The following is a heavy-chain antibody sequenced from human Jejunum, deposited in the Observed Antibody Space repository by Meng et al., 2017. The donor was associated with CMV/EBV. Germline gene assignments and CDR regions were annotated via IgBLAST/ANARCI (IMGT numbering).Heavy chain of an antibody. J-gene: IGHJ4*02. Sequence: FRHYWMSRVRQAPGKGLEWVAKIKQDGTEKYYVDSVKGRFTISRDNAKNSLYLQLDTLRADDTAIYYCAREALGGLGVPMTRTEFDLWGQGTLVTVSS. CDR1: FRHYW. D-gene: IGHD3-16*01. CDR3: AREALGGLGVPMTRTEFDL. CDR2: IKQDGTEK. V-gene: IGHV3-7*01.